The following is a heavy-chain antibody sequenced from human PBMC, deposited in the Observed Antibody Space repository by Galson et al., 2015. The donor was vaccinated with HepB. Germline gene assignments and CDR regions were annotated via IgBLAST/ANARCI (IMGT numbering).Heavy chain of an antibody. V-gene: IGHV6-1*01. CDR3: ARGQQWSEYYFDC. CDR2: TYYRSEWYN. D-gene: IGHD6-19*01. CDR1: GDSVSTNTAA. Sequence: CAISGDSVSTNTAAWNWIRQSPSRGLEWLGRTYYRSEWYNDYAVSVKSRITINPDTSKNQFSLQLNSVTPEDTAVYYCARGQQWSEYYFDCWGQGTRVTVSS. J-gene: IGHJ4*02.